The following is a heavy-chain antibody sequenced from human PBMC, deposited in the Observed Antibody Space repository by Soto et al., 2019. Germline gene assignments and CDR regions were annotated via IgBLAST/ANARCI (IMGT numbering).Heavy chain of an antibody. D-gene: IGHD3-3*01. CDR1: GFSLSTSGAG. CDR3: AHLLDDFWSGNNWFDP. J-gene: IGHJ5*02. V-gene: IGHV2-5*01. CDR2: IYWNDDK. Sequence: SGPTLVNPTQTLTLTCTFSGFSLSTSGAGVGWIRQPPGKALEWLALIYWNDDKRYSPSLKSRLTITKDTSKNQVVLTMTNMDPVDTATYYCAHLLDDFWSGNNWFDPWGQGTLVTVSS.